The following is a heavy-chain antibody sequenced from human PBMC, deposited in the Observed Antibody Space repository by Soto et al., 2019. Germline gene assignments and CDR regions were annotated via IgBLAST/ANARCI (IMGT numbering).Heavy chain of an antibody. D-gene: IGHD6-19*01. Sequence: SQTLSLTCAISGDSVSSNSTAWNWIRQSPSRGLEWLGRTYYRSKWYNDYAVSVKSRITINPDTSKNQFSLQLNSVTPEDTAVYYCARDRRTGIAVAGNRSSYYYGMDVWGQGTTVTVS. CDR2: TYYRSKWYN. CDR1: GDSVSSNSTA. V-gene: IGHV6-1*01. J-gene: IGHJ6*02. CDR3: ARDRRTGIAVAGNRSSYYYGMDV.